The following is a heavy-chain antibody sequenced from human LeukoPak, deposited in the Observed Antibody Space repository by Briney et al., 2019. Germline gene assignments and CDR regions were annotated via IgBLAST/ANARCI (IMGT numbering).Heavy chain of an antibody. CDR3: SSTLDY. J-gene: IGHJ4*02. CDR2: IKQDGSEK. D-gene: IGHD2-15*01. CDR1: GFTFSDYW. V-gene: IGHV3-7*01. Sequence: PGGSLRLSCAASGFTFSDYWMDWVRQAPGKGLEWVANIKQDGSEKYYVDSVKDRFTISRDNAKNSVFLQMNSLRAEDTAVYFCSSTLDYWGQGTLVTVSS.